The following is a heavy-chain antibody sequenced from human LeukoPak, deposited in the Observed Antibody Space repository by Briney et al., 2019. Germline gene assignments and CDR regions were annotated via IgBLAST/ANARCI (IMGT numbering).Heavy chain of an antibody. J-gene: IGHJ4*02. Sequence: QPGGSLRLSCAASGFTFSTYGMNWVRQAPGKGLDWVAFIRYDGSNKYYADSVKGRFTISRDNAKNSLYLQMNSLRAEDTALYYCARDPSRDGVVIIPYWGQGTLVTVSS. CDR2: IRYDGSNK. V-gene: IGHV3-30*02. CDR1: GFTFSTYG. CDR3: ARDPSRDGVVIIPY. D-gene: IGHD3-3*01.